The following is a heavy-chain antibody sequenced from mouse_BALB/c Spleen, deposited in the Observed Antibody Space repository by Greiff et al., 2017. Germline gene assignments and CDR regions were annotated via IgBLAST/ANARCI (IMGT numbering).Heavy chain of an antibody. CDR2: IRNKANGYTT. CDR1: GFTFTDYY. D-gene: IGHD2-3*01. Sequence: DVKLVESGGGLVQPGGSLRLSCATSGFTFTDYYMSWVRQPPGKALEWLGFIRNKANGYTTEYSASVKGRFTISRDNSQSILYLQMNTLRAEDSATYYCAGDDGYYGYWGQGTTLTVSS. J-gene: IGHJ2*01. V-gene: IGHV7-3*02. CDR3: AGDDGYYGY.